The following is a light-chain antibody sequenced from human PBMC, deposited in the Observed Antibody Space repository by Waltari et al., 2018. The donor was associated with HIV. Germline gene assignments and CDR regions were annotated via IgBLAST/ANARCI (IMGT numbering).Light chain of an antibody. V-gene: IGKV3-15*01. CDR1: QSVRTN. CDR3: QQYDYWPPWT. CDR2: GAA. Sequence: EVLLTQSPATLSVSPGDRTTLSCRASQSVRTNLAWYQQRPGQPPRLLIYGAATRATGIAARFSGSSSGTEFTLTINSLQSEDYAVYYCQQYDYWPPWTFGQGTKVEMK. J-gene: IGKJ1*01.